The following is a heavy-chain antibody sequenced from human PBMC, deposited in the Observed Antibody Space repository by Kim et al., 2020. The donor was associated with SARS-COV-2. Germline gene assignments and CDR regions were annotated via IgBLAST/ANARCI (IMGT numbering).Heavy chain of an antibody. D-gene: IGHD3-10*01. Sequence: ADSVKGRFTISSDNSKNTLYLQMNSLGAEDTAVYYCAKDKGYYGSGSPDYWGQGTLVTVSS. V-gene: IGHV3-23*01. CDR3: AKDKGYYGSGSPDY. J-gene: IGHJ4*02.